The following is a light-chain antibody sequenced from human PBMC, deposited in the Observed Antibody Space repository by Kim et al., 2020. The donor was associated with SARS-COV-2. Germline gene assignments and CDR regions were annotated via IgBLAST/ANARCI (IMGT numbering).Light chain of an antibody. J-gene: IGKJ1*01. CDR3: QQYYSYPPT. V-gene: IGKV1-8*01. CDR1: QGISSY. CDR2: AAS. Sequence: ASTGDRVTITCRASQGISSYLAWYQQKPGKAPKLLIYAASTLQSGVPSRFCGSGSGTDFTLTISCLQSEDFATYYCQQYYSYPPTFGQGTKVDIK.